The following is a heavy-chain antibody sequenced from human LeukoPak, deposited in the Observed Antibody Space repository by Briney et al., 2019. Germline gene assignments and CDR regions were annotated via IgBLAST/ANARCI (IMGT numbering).Heavy chain of an antibody. J-gene: IGHJ4*02. CDR2: VNPDGNEK. CDR1: GFIFSSYW. CDR3: ARGQYQLL. V-gene: IGHV3-7*04. Sequence: GESLRLSCAAPGFIFSSYWMSWVRQAPGKGLEWVAKVNPDGNEKYYVDSVRGRFTISKDNPKNSVYLQMDSLKAEDTAVYYCARGQYQLLWGKGALIIVSS. D-gene: IGHD2-2*01.